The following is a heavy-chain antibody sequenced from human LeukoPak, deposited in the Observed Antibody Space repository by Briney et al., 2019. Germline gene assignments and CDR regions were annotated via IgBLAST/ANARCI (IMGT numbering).Heavy chain of an antibody. V-gene: IGHV3-33*08. CDR2: IWNDGNNK. J-gene: IGHJ3*02. D-gene: IGHD6-13*01. CDR1: GFTFSSYA. Sequence: GGSLRLSCAASGFTFSSYAMHWVRQAPGKGLEWVAVIWNDGNNKYYVDSVKGRFTISRDNSKNTLYLQMNSLRAEDTAVYYCARETVMGAVGTFDIWGHGTMVTVSS. CDR3: ARETVMGAVGTFDI.